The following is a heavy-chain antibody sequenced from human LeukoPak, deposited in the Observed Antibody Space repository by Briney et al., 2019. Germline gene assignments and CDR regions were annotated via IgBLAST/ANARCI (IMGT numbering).Heavy chain of an antibody. CDR3: ARRYDYYYMDV. CDR1: GGSITSSSYY. CDR2: AYYSGNT. J-gene: IGHJ6*03. Sequence: PSETLSLTCTVSGGSITSSSYYWGWIRQPPGKGLEWIGSAYYSGNTYYNPSLKSRVTLSVDTSKNQFSLNLSSVTAADTAVYYCARRYDYYYMDVWGKGTTVTVSS. D-gene: IGHD2-15*01. V-gene: IGHV4-39*01.